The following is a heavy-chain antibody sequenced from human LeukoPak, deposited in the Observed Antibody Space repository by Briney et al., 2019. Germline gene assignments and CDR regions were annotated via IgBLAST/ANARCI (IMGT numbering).Heavy chain of an antibody. J-gene: IGHJ4*02. CDR1: GFTFNNYA. Sequence: GGSLRLSCAASGFTFNNYAMSWVRQAPGKGLEWVSGISGSGGSTYYAGSVRGRFSISRDNSKNTLYMQMNSLRAEDTALYYCTKGLYYDRSGYLPGDYWGQGNLVTVSS. D-gene: IGHD3-22*01. V-gene: IGHV3-23*01. CDR2: ISGSGGST. CDR3: TKGLYYDRSGYLPGDY.